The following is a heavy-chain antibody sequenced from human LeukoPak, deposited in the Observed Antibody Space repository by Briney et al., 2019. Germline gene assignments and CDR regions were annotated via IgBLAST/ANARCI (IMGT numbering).Heavy chain of an antibody. Sequence: GRSLRLSCAASGFTFSSYGMHWVRQAPGKGLEGVAVIWYDGSNKYYADSVKGRFTISRDNSKNTLYLQMNSLRAEDTAVYYCARAGGTYSGYGDGMDVWGQGTTVTVSS. CDR3: ARAGGTYSGYGDGMDV. CDR2: IWYDGSNK. V-gene: IGHV3-33*01. J-gene: IGHJ6*02. CDR1: GFTFSSYG. D-gene: IGHD5-12*01.